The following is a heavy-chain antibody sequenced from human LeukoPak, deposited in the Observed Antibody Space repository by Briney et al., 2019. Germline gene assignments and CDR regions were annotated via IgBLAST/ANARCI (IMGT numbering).Heavy chain of an antibody. CDR1: GFSFSTYW. Sequence: PGGSLRLSCAASGFSFSTYWMSWVRQAPGKGLEWVANIKQDGSDKYYVDSVKGRFTISRDNAKNSLYLQMNSLRAEDTAVYYCARDGVYYDSSESLGYWGQGTLVTVSS. CDR2: IKQDGSDK. D-gene: IGHD3-22*01. J-gene: IGHJ4*02. CDR3: ARDGVYYDSSESLGY. V-gene: IGHV3-7*01.